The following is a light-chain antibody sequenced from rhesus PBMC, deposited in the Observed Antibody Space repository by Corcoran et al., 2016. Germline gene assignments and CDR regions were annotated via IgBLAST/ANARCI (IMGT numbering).Light chain of an antibody. V-gene: IGKV1-22*01. CDR2: KAS. CDR1: QGISSW. CDR3: QQYNSRPWT. Sequence: DIQMTQSPSSLSASVGDTVTITCRASQGISSWLAWYQQKPGKAPKLLIYKASSLQSGVPSRFSGSGSWTDFTLPTSSLQSEDFATYFCQQYNSRPWTFGQGTKVEIK. J-gene: IGKJ1*01.